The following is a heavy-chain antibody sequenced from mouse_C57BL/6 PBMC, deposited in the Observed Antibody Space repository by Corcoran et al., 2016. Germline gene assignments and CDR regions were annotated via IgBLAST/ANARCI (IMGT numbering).Heavy chain of an antibody. J-gene: IGHJ4*01. CDR2: INPNNGGT. D-gene: IGHD1-1*01. Sequence: EVQLQQPGPELVKPGASVKIPCKASGYTFTDYNMDWVKQSHGKSLEWIGDINPNNGGTIYNQKFKGKATLTVDKSSSTAYMELRSLTSEDTAVYYCARRNYGSSYDAMDYWGQGTSVTVSS. CDR1: GYTFTDYN. V-gene: IGHV1-18*01. CDR3: ARRNYGSSYDAMDY.